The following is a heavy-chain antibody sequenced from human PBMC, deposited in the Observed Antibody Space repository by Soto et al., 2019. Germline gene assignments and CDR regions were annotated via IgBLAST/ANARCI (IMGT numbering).Heavy chain of an antibody. J-gene: IGHJ6*02. CDR1: GYTFTGYY. Sequence: ASVKVSCKASGYTFTGYYMHWVRQAPGQGLEWMGWINPNSGGTNYAQKFQGWVTMTRDTSISTAYMELSRLRSDDTAVYYCARGGVCSGGSCYTSGDYYYGMDVWGQGTTVTVSS. V-gene: IGHV1-2*04. CDR3: ARGGVCSGGSCYTSGDYYYGMDV. D-gene: IGHD2-15*01. CDR2: INPNSGGT.